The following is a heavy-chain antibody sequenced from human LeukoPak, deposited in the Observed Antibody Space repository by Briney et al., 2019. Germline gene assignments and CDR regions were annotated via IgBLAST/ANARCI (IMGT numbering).Heavy chain of an antibody. CDR3: ARDQTLTYYYDSSPRGPDY. CDR1: GYTFTSYY. Sequence: ASVKVSCKASGYTFTSYYMHWVRQAPGQGLEWMGIINPSGGSTSYAQKFQGRVTMTRDTSTSTVYMELSSLRSEDTAVYYCARDQTLTYYYDSSPRGPDYWGQGTPVTVSS. J-gene: IGHJ4*02. V-gene: IGHV1-46*01. D-gene: IGHD3-22*01. CDR2: INPSGGST.